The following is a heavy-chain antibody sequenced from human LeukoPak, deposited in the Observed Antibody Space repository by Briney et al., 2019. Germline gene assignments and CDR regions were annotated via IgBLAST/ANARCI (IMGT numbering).Heavy chain of an antibody. CDR3: ARDMGYCSSTSCYRIDYYYYYGMDV. D-gene: IGHD2-2*01. Sequence: GSSVKVSCKASGGTFSSYTISWVRQAPGQGLEWMGRIIPILGIANYAQKFQGRVTITADKSTSTAYMELSGLRSEDTAVYYCARDMGYCSSTSCYRIDYYYYYGMDVWGQGTTVTVSS. J-gene: IGHJ6*02. V-gene: IGHV1-69*04. CDR2: IIPILGIA. CDR1: GGTFSSYT.